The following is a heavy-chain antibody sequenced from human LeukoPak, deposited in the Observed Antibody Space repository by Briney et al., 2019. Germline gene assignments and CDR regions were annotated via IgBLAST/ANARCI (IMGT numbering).Heavy chain of an antibody. CDR1: GGSISSSNW. V-gene: IGHV4-4*02. CDR2: IYHSGST. D-gene: IGHD1-26*01. J-gene: IGHJ3*02. CDR3: ARGLSGSYRAHDAFDI. Sequence: SETLSLTCAVSGGSISSSNWWSWVRQPPGKGLEWIGEIYHSGSTNYNPSLKSRVTISVDKSKNQFSLKLSSVTAADTAVYYCARGLSGSYRAHDAFDIWGQGTMVTVSS.